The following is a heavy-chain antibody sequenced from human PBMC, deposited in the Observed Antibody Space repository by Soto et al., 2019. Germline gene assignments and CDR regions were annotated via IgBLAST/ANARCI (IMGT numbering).Heavy chain of an antibody. J-gene: IGHJ6*02. CDR1: GFTFGDYA. D-gene: IGHD2-21*02. CDR2: IRSKAYGGTT. Sequence: PGGSLRLSCTASGFTFGDYAMSWFRQAPGKGLEWVGLIRSKAYGGTTEYAASVKGRFTISRDDSKSIAYLQMNSLKTEDTAVYYCTRDWDYCGGDCAPYDYYGMDVWGQGTTVTVSS. V-gene: IGHV3-49*03. CDR3: TRDWDYCGGDCAPYDYYGMDV.